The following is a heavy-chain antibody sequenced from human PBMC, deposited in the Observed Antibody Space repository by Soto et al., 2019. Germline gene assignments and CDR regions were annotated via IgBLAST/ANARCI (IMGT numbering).Heavy chain of an antibody. CDR2: ISSSSSYT. CDR3: ARDVGDFWSGYSHWFDP. CDR1: GFTFSDYY. Sequence: PVGSLRLSCAASGFTFSDYYMSWIRQAPGKGLEWVSYISSSSSYTNYADSVKGRFTISRDNAKNSLYLQMNSLRAEDTAVYYCARDVGDFWSGYSHWFDPWGQGTLVTVSS. D-gene: IGHD3-3*01. V-gene: IGHV3-11*06. J-gene: IGHJ5*02.